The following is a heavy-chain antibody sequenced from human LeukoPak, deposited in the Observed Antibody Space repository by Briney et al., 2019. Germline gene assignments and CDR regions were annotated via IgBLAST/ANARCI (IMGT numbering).Heavy chain of an antibody. J-gene: IGHJ3*02. Sequence: SETLSLTCTVSGGSISSSNYYWGWIRQPXXXXXXXXXSIYYSGSTYYNPSXXXRXXXSVDTSKNQFSLRLSSVTAADTAVYYCARHAGSGTYYAFDIWGQGTMVTVSS. CDR2: IYYSGST. V-gene: IGHV4-39*01. CDR1: GGSISSSNYY. D-gene: IGHD1-26*01. CDR3: ARHAGSGTYYAFDI.